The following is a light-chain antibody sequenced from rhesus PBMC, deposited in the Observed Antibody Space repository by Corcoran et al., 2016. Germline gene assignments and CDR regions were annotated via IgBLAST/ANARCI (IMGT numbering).Light chain of an antibody. CDR3: QQSSNLFT. J-gene: IGKJ4*01. V-gene: IGKV3-24*04. CDR1: QSVGSY. CDR2: GAS. Sequence: ETVVTQSPATLSLSPGERANLSCRASQSVGSYSAWYQQKPGQAPRLLIYGASSRAPGIPDRFSGSGSGTAFTLTISSLEPEDVGVYYCQQSSNLFTFVGGTKVEIK.